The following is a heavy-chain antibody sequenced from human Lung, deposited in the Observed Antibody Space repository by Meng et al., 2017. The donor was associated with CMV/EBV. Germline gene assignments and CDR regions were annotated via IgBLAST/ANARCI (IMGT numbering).Heavy chain of an antibody. CDR3: AKGGYSGSAYAWFDS. CDR2: SNPGSGGT. CDR1: GSTFNSYY. V-gene: IGHV1-2*02. D-gene: IGHD1-26*01. Sequence: PGSTFNSYYIHWVRQAPGHGLEGMGWSNPGSGGTYNAQNYQGRVTMPRDTSMRTVYMDLNRLISDDTAVYYCAKGGYSGSAYAWFDSWGQETLVTVSS. J-gene: IGHJ5*01.